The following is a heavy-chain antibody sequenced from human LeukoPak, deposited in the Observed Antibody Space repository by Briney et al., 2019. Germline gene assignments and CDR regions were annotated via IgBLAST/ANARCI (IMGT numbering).Heavy chain of an antibody. CDR2: ISYDGSNK. V-gene: IGHV3-30*03. CDR3: GRGFSIVPAGIPDY. D-gene: IGHD2-2*02. Sequence: GGSLRLSCAASGFTFSSYSMNWVRQAPGKGLEWVAVISYDGSNKYYADSVKGRFTISRDNSKNTLYLQMNSLRAEDTAVYYCGRGFSIVPAGIPDYWGLGTLVTVSS. CDR1: GFTFSSYS. J-gene: IGHJ4*02.